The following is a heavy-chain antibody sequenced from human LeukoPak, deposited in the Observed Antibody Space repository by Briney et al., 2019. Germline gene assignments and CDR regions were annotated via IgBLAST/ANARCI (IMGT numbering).Heavy chain of an antibody. D-gene: IGHD2-2*01. CDR2: ILVGSGNT. J-gene: IGHJ4*02. CDR1: GFTFTSTA. V-gene: IGHV1-58*01. Sequence: SVKVSGKASGFTFTSTAVQWVRQARGQRLEWIGWILVGSGNTNYTQMFQERVTLTWDVSTSTAYMVLSSLRSEDTAIYYCASDPPYTSSSAWWGQGTLVTVSS. CDR3: ASDPPYTSSSAW.